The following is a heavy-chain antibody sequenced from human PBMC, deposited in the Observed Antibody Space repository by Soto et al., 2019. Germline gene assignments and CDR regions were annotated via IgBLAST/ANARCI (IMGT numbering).Heavy chain of an antibody. CDR3: ATSMPPEYYYYGMDV. D-gene: IGHD2-2*01. CDR2: INPNSGGT. Sequence: VKVSCKASGYTFTRYYMHWVRQAPGQGLEWMGWINPNSGGTNYAQKFQGWVTMTRDTSISTAYMELSRLRSDDTAVYYCATSMPPEYYYYGMDVWGQGTTVTVSS. CDR1: GYTFTRYY. V-gene: IGHV1-2*04. J-gene: IGHJ6*02.